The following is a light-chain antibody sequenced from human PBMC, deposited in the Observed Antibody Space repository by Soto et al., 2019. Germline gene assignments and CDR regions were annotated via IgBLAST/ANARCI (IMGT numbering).Light chain of an antibody. CDR2: KAS. J-gene: IGKJ5*01. V-gene: IGKV1-39*01. Sequence: DIQMTQSPSSLSASVGDRVTITCRASLPIYTWLAWYQQKPGKAPKLLIYKASTLKSGVPSRFSGSGSGTDFTLTISSLQPEDFATYYCRQSYSTPITFGQGTRLQI. CDR1: LPIYTW. CDR3: RQSYSTPIT.